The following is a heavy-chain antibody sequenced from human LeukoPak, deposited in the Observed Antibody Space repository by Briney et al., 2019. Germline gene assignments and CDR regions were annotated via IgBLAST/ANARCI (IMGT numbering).Heavy chain of an antibody. V-gene: IGHV1-46*01. CDR3: ATLTASEYSYGRGALDY. CDR1: GYTFTSYY. D-gene: IGHD5-18*01. Sequence: ASVKVSCKASGYTFTSYYMHWVRQAPGQGLEWMGIINPSGGSTSYAQKFQGRVTMTRDTSTSTVYMELSSLRSEDTAVYYCATLTASEYSYGRGALDYWGQGTLVTVSS. CDR2: INPSGGST. J-gene: IGHJ4*02.